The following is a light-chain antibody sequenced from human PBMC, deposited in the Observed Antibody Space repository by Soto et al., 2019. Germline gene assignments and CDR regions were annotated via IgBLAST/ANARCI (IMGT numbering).Light chain of an antibody. V-gene: IGLV2-14*01. J-gene: IGLJ1*01. CDR3: SSYSSSSPYV. CDR2: EVS. Sequence: QSVLTQPASVSGSPGQSITISCTGTSSDVGGYNFVSWYQQHPGEAPKLIIYEVSNRPSGASYRFSGSKSGNTASLTISGLQAEDEADYYCSSYSSSSPYVFGTGTKVT. CDR1: SSDVGGYNF.